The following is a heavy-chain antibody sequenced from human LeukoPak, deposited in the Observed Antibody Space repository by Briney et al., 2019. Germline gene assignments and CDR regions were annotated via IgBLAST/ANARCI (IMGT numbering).Heavy chain of an antibody. J-gene: IGHJ2*01. CDR3: ARGGYYDFWSGYYTAHWYFDL. Sequence: ASVKVSCKASGYTFTSYGISWVRQAPGQGLEWMGWISAYNGNTNYAQKLQGRVTMTTDTSTSTAYMELRSLRSDDTAVYYCARGGYYDFWSGYYTAHWYFDLWGRGTLVTVSS. CDR1: GYTFTSYG. CDR2: ISAYNGNT. V-gene: IGHV1-18*01. D-gene: IGHD3-3*01.